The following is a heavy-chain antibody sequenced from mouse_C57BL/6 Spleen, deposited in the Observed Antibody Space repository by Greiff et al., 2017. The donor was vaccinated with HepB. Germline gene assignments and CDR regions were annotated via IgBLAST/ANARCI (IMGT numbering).Heavy chain of an antibody. V-gene: IGHV1-81*01. CDR2: IYPRSGNN. J-gene: IGHJ2*01. Sequence: VQRVESGAELARPGASVKLSCKASGYTFTSYGISWVKQRTGQGLEWIGEIYPRSGNNYYNEKFKGKATLTADKSASTAYMELRSLTSEDSAVWFCARWGITTVVATEDYWGQGTTLTVSS. CDR1: GYTFTSYG. CDR3: ARWGITTVVATEDY. D-gene: IGHD1-1*01.